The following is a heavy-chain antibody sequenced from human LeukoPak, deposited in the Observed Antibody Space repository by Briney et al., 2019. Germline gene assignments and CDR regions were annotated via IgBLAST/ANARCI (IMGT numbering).Heavy chain of an antibody. J-gene: IGHJ4*02. CDR2: MYSSGTT. CDR1: GDSISSYY. CDR3: AREGGSYRSFDH. V-gene: IGHV4-4*07. D-gene: IGHD1-26*01. Sequence: KSSETLPLTCTVSGDSISSYYWSWIRQPAGKGLEWIGRMYSSGTTHYSPSLKSRITMSVDTSKNQFSLRLSSVTAADTAVYYCAREGGSYRSFDHWGQGTLVTVSS.